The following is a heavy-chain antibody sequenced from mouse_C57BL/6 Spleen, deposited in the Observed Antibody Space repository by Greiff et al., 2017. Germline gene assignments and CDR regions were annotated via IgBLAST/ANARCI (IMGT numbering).Heavy chain of an antibody. J-gene: IGHJ1*03. CDR3: ASSNYGKDFDV. D-gene: IGHD1-1*01. Sequence: QVQLQQSGAELARPGASVKLSCKASGYTFTSYGISWVKQRTGQGLEWIGEIYPRNGNTYYNEKFKGKATLTADNSSSTAYMELRSLTSEYSAVYFSASSNYGKDFDVWGTGTTVTVSS. CDR2: IYPRNGNT. V-gene: IGHV1-81*01. CDR1: GYTFTSYG.